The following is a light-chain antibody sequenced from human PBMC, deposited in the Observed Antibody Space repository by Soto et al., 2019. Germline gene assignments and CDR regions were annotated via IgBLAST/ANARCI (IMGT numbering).Light chain of an antibody. Sequence: EIVLTQSPGTLSVSPGARATLSCRARQTVSRHLAWYQPTPGQAPRLLIFGASTRATGIPDRFSGSGSGTDFTLTISFLQSEDFAVYYCQQYNSWPLITFGPGTRLDIK. V-gene: IGKV3-15*01. J-gene: IGKJ5*01. CDR2: GAS. CDR1: QTVSRH. CDR3: QQYNSWPLIT.